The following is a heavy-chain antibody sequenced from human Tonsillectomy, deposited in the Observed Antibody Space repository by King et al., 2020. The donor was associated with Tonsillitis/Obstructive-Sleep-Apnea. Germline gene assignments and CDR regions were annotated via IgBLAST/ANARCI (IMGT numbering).Heavy chain of an antibody. Sequence: VQLQESGPGLVKPSQTLSLTCTVSSGSISSGGYYWSWIRQHPGKGLEWIGYIYYSGSTYYNPSLKSRVTISVDTSKNQFSLKLSSVTAADTAVYYCAREGRYYYDSSGYYQYYFDYWGQGTLVTVSS. V-gene: IGHV4-31*03. CDR3: AREGRYYYDSSGYYQYYFDY. CDR2: IYYSGST. D-gene: IGHD3-22*01. CDR1: SGSISSGGYY. J-gene: IGHJ4*02.